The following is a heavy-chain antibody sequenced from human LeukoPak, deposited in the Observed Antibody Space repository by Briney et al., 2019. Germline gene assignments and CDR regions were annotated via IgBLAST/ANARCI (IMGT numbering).Heavy chain of an antibody. CDR1: GFTLSGSA. Sequence: PGGSLRLSCATSGFTLSGSAIHGVLQAAGKGRAGVGRMRSKANSYATTDVASVRGRFSISRDDSKNTAYLQMNSLKTEDTAVYYCTRPSYDSSVSGVVYWGQGTLVTVSS. V-gene: IGHV3-73*01. CDR2: MRSKANSYAT. D-gene: IGHD3-22*01. CDR3: TRPSYDSSVSGVVY. J-gene: IGHJ4*02.